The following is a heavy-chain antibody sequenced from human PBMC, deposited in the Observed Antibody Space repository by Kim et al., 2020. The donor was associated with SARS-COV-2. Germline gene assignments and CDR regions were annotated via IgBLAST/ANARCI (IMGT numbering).Heavy chain of an antibody. CDR2: IDPSDSYT. CDR3: ARGGGGNPTWGYNWFDP. Sequence: GESLKISCKGSGYSFTSYWISWVRQMPGKGLEWMGRIDPSDSYTNYSPSFQGHVTISADKSISTAYLQWSSLKASDTAMYYCARGGGGNPTWGYNWFDPWGQGTLVTVSS. CDR1: GYSFTSYW. V-gene: IGHV5-10-1*01. J-gene: IGHJ5*02. D-gene: IGHD2-15*01.